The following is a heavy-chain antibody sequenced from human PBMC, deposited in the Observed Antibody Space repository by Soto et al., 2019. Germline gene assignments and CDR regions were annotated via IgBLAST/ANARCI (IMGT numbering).Heavy chain of an antibody. V-gene: IGHV4-30-4*01. J-gene: IGHJ4*02. CDR1: GGSIRSGDYY. Sequence: QVQLQESGPGLVKPSQTLSLTCTVSGGSIRSGDYYWSWIRQPPGKGLEWIGYIYYSGSTYYNPSLKSRVTISVDTSKNQFSLKLSSVTAADTAVYYCARGDSSGYYYEFYFDYWGQGTLVTVSS. D-gene: IGHD3-22*01. CDR2: IYYSGST. CDR3: ARGDSSGYYYEFYFDY.